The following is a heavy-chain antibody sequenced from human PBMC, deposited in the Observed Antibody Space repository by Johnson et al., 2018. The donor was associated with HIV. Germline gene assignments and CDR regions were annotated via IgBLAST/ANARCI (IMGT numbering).Heavy chain of an antibody. J-gene: IGHJ3*01. CDR1: GFTLSNYG. CDR3: WKDQYRKFRTVAGT. D-gene: IGHD3-10*01. V-gene: IGHV3-30*18. Sequence: QVQLVESGGGVVQPGRSLRLSCVASGFTLSNYGIHWVRQAPGKGLEWVAFISYDGSNTYYAYSVRGRFTLSRDNSKNALHMQMTSLSAEVTIVYFCWKDQYRKFRTVAGTWGRGTMVTVSS. CDR2: ISYDGSNT.